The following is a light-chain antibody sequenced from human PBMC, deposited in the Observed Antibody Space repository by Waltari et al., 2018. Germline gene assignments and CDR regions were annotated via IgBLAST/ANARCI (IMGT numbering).Light chain of an antibody. V-gene: IGLV3-21*04. Sequence: SYVLTQPPSVSVAPGKTARITCEGHNIGAENVHGYQQKPGHAPVGVIYYNSDRPSGIAERFSGSNSGNTATLTIRRVEAGDEADYYCQVWDSTTDHRVFGTGTKVTVL. CDR2: YNS. CDR1: NIGAEN. J-gene: IGLJ1*01. CDR3: QVWDSTTDHRV.